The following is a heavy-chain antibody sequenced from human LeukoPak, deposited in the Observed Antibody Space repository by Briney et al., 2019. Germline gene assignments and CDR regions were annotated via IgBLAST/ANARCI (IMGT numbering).Heavy chain of an antibody. Sequence: GGSLRPSCAASGFTFSTYWMTWVRQAPGKGLEWVANIKPSGTETYYGDPVKGRFTISRDNAKNLLYLQMSSLRAEDTAVYSCGRFGDEAGIDNWGQGTLITVSS. CDR1: GFTFSTYW. CDR3: GRFGDEAGIDN. D-gene: IGHD3-10*01. CDR2: IKPSGTET. V-gene: IGHV3-7*01. J-gene: IGHJ4*02.